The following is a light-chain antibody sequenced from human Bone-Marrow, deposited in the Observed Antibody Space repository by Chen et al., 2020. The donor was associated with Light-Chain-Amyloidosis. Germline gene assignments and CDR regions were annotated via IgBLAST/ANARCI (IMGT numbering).Light chain of an antibody. V-gene: IGLV1-47*01. J-gene: IGLJ3*02. CDR3: ATPVDFMTTNWV. CDR1: SSNSVSPY. CDR2: RND. Sequence: QSVLTQPPSASGPPGQMVTIYCSGSSSNSVSPYVYWYQRFPGTAPKLPIYRNDQRPAWVPDRFSGSMSGTSASLTISWLRSDDEADYYCATPVDFMTTNWVFGGGTKLTVL.